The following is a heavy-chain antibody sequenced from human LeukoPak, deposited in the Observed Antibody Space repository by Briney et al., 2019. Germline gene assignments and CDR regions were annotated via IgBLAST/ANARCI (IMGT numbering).Heavy chain of an antibody. CDR2: ISSSSSTI. D-gene: IGHD3-3*01. V-gene: IGHV3-48*01. J-gene: IGHJ4*02. Sequence: GGCLRLSCAASGFTFISYSMNWVRQAPGKGLEWVSYISSSSSTIYYADSVKGRFTISRDNAKNSLYLQMNSLRAEDTAVYYCAVYDFWSGYYHDYWGQGTLVTVSS. CDR3: AVYDFWSGYYHDY. CDR1: GFTFISYS.